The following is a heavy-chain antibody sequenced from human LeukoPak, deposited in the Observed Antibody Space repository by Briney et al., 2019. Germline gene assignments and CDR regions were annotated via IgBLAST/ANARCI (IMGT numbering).Heavy chain of an antibody. V-gene: IGHV3-7*01. CDR2: INQDGSEI. CDR1: GFTISNYW. J-gene: IGHJ2*01. D-gene: IGHD3-22*01. CDR3: AREQGCMRVVRTTNWYFYL. Sequence: GGSLRLSCAASGFTISNYWMSWVRQPPGKGLEWVANINQDGSEIYYLDSVKGRFTISRDNAKNSLYLQITSLRAEGTAVYYWAREQGCMRVVRTTNWYFYLWGRGTLVTVSS.